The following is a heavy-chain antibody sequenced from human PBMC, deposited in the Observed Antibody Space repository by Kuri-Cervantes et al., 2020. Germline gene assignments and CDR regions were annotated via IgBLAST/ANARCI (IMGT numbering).Heavy chain of an antibody. J-gene: IGHJ4*02. D-gene: IGHD1-26*01. CDR2: IGNTDDSAK. Sequence: GESLKISCAASGFTFRTYSMNWVRQAPGKGLEWLSYIGNTDDSAKYYADSVTGRFTISRDNAENTLYLQMNSLRVEDTAVFYCAKRLDVMRATTGRTFDYWGQGILVTVSS. CDR3: AKRLDVMRATTGRTFDY. V-gene: IGHV3-48*01. CDR1: GFTFRTYS.